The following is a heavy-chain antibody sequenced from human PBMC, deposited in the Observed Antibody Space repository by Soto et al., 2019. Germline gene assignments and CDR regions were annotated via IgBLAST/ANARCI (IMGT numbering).Heavy chain of an antibody. CDR1: GGTCRTSA. Sequence: QVQLVQSGAEVKKPGSSVKVSCKASGGTCRTSAISWVLQAPGQGLEWVGGIMPVFRRPKYAQNFQGRVTITADESTSTAYMELSSLRSDDTAVYYCARDNDRPQIGGNYYYILDVWGQGTAVTVSS. D-gene: IGHD1-1*01. V-gene: IGHV1-69*12. CDR2: IMPVFRRP. CDR3: ARDNDRPQIGGNYYYILDV. J-gene: IGHJ6*02.